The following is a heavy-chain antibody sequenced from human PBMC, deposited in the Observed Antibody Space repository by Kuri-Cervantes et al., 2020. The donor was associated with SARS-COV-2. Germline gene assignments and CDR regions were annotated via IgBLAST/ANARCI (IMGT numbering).Heavy chain of an antibody. CDR3: AKDNPHGSFDY. V-gene: IGHV3-23*01. J-gene: IGHJ4*02. Sequence: GESLKISCAASGFTFSSYAMSWVRQAPGKGLEWVSAISGSGGSTYYADSVKGRFTISRDNSKNTLYLQMNSLRDEDTAVYYCAKDNPHGSFDYWGQGTLVTVSS. CDR2: ISGSGGST. D-gene: IGHD6-25*01. CDR1: GFTFSSYA.